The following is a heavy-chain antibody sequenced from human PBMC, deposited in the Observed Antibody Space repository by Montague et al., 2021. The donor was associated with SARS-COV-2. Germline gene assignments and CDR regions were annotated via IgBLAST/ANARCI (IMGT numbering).Heavy chain of an antibody. CDR2: INHSGST. D-gene: IGHD3-10*01. CDR3: ARGRRILLWFGELLSGGDYYGMDV. CDR1: GGSFSGYY. J-gene: IGHJ6*02. V-gene: IGHV4-34*01. Sequence: SKTLSLTCAVYGGSFSGYYRSWIRQPPGKGLEWIGEINHSGSTNYNPSLKSRVTISVDTSKNQFSLKLSSVTAADTAVYYCARGRRILLWFGELLSGGDYYGMDVWGQGTTVTVSS.